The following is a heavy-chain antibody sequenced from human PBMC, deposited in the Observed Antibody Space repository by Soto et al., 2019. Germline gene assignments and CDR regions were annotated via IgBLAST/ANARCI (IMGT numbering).Heavy chain of an antibody. D-gene: IGHD3-10*01. CDR3: AREGLQYYGSGTDFDY. CDR1: GFTFSSYG. V-gene: IGHV3-33*01. J-gene: IGHJ4*02. Sequence: QVQLVESGGGVVQPGRSLRLSCAASGFTFSSYGMHWVRQAPGKGLEWVAALWSDGSNKYYADSVKGRFTISRDNSKNTLYLQMNSLRAEDTAVYYCAREGLQYYGSGTDFDYWGQGTLVTVSS. CDR2: LWSDGSNK.